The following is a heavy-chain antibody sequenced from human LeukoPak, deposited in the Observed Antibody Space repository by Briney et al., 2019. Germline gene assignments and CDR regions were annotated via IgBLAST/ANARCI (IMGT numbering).Heavy chain of an antibody. CDR2: IRYDGSNK. J-gene: IGHJ6*03. Sequence: GGSLRLSCAASGFTFSSSGMHWVRQAPGKGLEWVAFIRYDGSNKYYADSVKGRFTISRDNSKNTLYLQMNSLSTEDTAVYYCVRESITYYYYMDVWGKGTTVTISS. CDR1: GFTFSSSG. D-gene: IGHD3-10*01. CDR3: VRESITYYYYMDV. V-gene: IGHV3-30*02.